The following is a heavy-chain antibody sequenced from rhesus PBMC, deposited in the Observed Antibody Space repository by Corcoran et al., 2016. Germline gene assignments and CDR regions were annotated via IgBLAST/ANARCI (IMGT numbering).Heavy chain of an antibody. CDR3: ARDLQYNWNFGHFDY. V-gene: IGHV4-73*01. J-gene: IGHJ4*01. D-gene: IGHD1-26*01. Sequence: QVQLQQWGEGLVKPSETLSLTCAVYGGSISGYYYWSWIRQPPGKGLEWIGYIYGNSASTNDNPSLKNRVTISKDTSKDRFSLKLSSVTAADTAVYYCARDLQYNWNFGHFDYWGQGVLVTVSS. CDR1: GGSISGYYY. CDR2: IYGNSAST.